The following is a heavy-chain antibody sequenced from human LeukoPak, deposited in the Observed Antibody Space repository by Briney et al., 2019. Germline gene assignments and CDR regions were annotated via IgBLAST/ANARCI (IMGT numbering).Heavy chain of an antibody. Sequence: ASVKVSCKASGYTFTGYYMHWVRQAPGQGLECMGWINPNSGGTDYAQKFQGRVTMTRDTSISTAYMELSRLRSDDTAVYYCASSMVRGTGWFDPWGQGTLVTVSS. CDR1: GYTFTGYY. V-gene: IGHV1-2*02. D-gene: IGHD3-10*01. CDR2: INPNSGGT. CDR3: ASSMVRGTGWFDP. J-gene: IGHJ5*02.